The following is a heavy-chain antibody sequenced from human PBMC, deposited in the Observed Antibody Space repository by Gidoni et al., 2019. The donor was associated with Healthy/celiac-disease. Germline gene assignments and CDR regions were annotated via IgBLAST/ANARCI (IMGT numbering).Heavy chain of an antibody. D-gene: IGHD1-26*01. CDR1: GFTFSSYG. CDR2: IWYDGSNK. J-gene: IGHJ4*02. CDR3: ARDGGWLGRSSYYFDY. Sequence: QVQLVESGGGVVQPGRSLRLSCAASGFTFSSYGMHWVRQAPGKGLEWVAVIWYDGSNKYYADSVKGRFTISRDNSKNTLYLQMNSLRAEDTAVYYCARDGGWLGRSSYYFDYWGQGTLVTVSS. V-gene: IGHV3-33*01.